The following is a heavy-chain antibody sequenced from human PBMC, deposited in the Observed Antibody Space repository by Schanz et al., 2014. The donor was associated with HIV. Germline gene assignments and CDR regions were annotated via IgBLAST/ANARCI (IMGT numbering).Heavy chain of an antibody. D-gene: IGHD1-26*01. CDR2: MSWNRRRI. Sequence: EVQLMESGGGLVQPGRSLRLSCAASGFTLEDYAMHWVRQAPGKGLEWVSGMSWNRRRIGYGDAVKGRFTISRDNANNCVYLEMNGLRVEDTALYYCAKGIMGATEYYYGMDAWGQGTMVTVSS. V-gene: IGHV3-9*01. J-gene: IGHJ6*02. CDR1: GFTLEDYA. CDR3: AKGIMGATEYYYGMDA.